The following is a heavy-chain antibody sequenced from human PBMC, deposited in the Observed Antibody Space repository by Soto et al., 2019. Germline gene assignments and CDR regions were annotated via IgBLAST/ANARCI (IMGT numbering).Heavy chain of an antibody. CDR1: GFSFSDDW. CDR2: VSSVGSTT. D-gene: IGHD1-26*01. J-gene: IGHJ4*02. V-gene: IGHV3-74*01. Sequence: EVQLVESGGGLVQPGGSLRLSCEASGFSFSDDWMHWVRQAPGKGLVWVSSVSSVGSTTDYADSVKGRFTISRDNAKNTLYLQMNSRGAEDTAGYYCVRGKYSGSYFVDYWGQGTLGTGSS. CDR3: VRGKYSGSYFVDY.